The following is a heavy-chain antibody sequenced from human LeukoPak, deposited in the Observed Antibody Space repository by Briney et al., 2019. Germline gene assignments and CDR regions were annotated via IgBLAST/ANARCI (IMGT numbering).Heavy chain of an antibody. Sequence: PSETLSLTCAVYGGSFSGYYWSWIRQPPGKGLEWIGEINHSGSTNYNPSLKSRVTISVDTSKNQFSLKLSPVTAADTAVYYCARGYVVVPAAIPLNYYYYYGMDVWGQGTTVTVSS. D-gene: IGHD2-2*02. J-gene: IGHJ6*02. CDR3: ARGYVVVPAAIPLNYYYYYGMDV. V-gene: IGHV4-34*01. CDR2: INHSGST. CDR1: GGSFSGYY.